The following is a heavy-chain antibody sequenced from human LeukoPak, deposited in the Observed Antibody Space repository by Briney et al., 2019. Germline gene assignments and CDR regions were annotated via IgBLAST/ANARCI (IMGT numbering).Heavy chain of an antibody. CDR3: ARDSGRVWYY. D-gene: IGHD3-10*01. V-gene: IGHV1-18*01. J-gene: IGHJ4*02. CDR2: LSAYNGNT. CDR1: GYTCTSYG. Sequence: ASAKVSCKASGYTCTSYGISWVRQAPGQGLEWMGWLSAYNGNTNYAQKLQGRVTMTTDASTSTAYMELRSLRSDDTAVYYCARDSGRVWYYWGQGTLVTVSS.